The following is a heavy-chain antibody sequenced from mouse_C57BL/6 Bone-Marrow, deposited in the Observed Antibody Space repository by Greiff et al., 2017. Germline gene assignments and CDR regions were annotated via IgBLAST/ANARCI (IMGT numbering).Heavy chain of an antibody. CDR3: ARTITTVVGYAMDD. J-gene: IGHJ4*01. CDR1: GYAFSSYW. D-gene: IGHD1-1*01. CDR2: IYPGDGDT. Sequence: VKLMESGAELVKPGASVKISCKASGYAFSSYWMNWVKQRPGKGLEWIGQIYPGDGDTNYNGKFKGKATLTADKSSSTAYMQLSSLTSEDSAVYFCARTITTVVGYAMDDWGQGTSGTVSS. V-gene: IGHV1-80*01.